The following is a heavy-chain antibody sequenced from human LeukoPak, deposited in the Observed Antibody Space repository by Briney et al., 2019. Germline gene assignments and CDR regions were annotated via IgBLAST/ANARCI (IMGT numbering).Heavy chain of an antibody. CDR2: IWYDGSNK. CDR3: ARIEYQLLSPFDP. Sequence: GGSLRLSCAASGFTFSSYGMHWVRQAPGKGLEWVAVIWYDGSNKYYADSVKGRFTISRDNSKNTLYLQMNSLRAEDTAVYYCARIEYQLLSPFDPWGQGTLVTVSS. J-gene: IGHJ5*02. V-gene: IGHV3-33*01. D-gene: IGHD2-2*01. CDR1: GFTFSSYG.